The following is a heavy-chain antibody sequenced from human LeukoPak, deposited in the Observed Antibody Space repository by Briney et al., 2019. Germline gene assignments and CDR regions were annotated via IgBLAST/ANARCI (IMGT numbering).Heavy chain of an antibody. CDR3: ARDRYYDSSGPRFDL. V-gene: IGHV3-7*01. D-gene: IGHD3-22*01. Sequence: GGSLTLSCAVSGFTFRKNWMTWVRQAPGKGLEWVANIKQDGSEKNYVDSVKGRFTIYRDNTETSLFLQMNSLRAEDTAVYYCARDRYYDSSGPRFDLWGRGTLVTVSS. CDR1: GFTFRKNW. J-gene: IGHJ2*01. CDR2: IKQDGSEK.